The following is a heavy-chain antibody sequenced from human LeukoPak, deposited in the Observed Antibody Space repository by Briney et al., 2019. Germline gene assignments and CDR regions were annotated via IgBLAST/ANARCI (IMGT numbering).Heavy chain of an antibody. CDR2: MNPNSGNT. V-gene: IGHV1-8*02. D-gene: IGHD3-10*01. J-gene: IGHJ6*03. Sequence: ASVKVSCKASGGTFSSYAISWVRQATGQGLEWMGWMNPNSGNTGYAQKFQGRVTMTRNTSISTAYMELSSLRSEDTAVYYCARGLRLVRGVIIVNYYYYMDVWGKGTTVTISS. CDR1: GGTFSSYA. CDR3: ARGLRLVRGVIIVNYYYYMDV.